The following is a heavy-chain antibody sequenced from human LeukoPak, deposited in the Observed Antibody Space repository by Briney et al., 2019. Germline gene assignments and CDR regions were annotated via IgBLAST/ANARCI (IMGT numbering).Heavy chain of an antibody. CDR2: INPRGGST. CDR1: GYTFTSYY. V-gene: IGHV1-46*01. D-gene: IGHD2-8*01. Sequence: ASVKVSCKASGYTFTSYYMHWVRQAPGQGLEWMGTINPRGGSTSYALKFQGRVTMTRDMSTSTVYMELSSLRSEDTAVYYCARGSLSNGVSGYWGQGTLVTVSS. J-gene: IGHJ4*02. CDR3: ARGSLSNGVSGY.